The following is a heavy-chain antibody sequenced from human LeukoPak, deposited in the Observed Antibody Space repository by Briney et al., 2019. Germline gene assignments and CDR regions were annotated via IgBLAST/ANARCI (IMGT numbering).Heavy chain of an antibody. D-gene: IGHD2-21*01. J-gene: IGHJ4*02. CDR2: IGISDGST. Sequence: GGSLRLSCGASGFTFSNYAMTWVRQAPGKGLEWVSTIGISDGSTYNADSVRGRLTISRDNSKNTLYLQMNSLRAEDTAVYYCAKGGGASSFDFWGQGTLVTVSS. V-gene: IGHV3-23*01. CDR3: AKGGGASSFDF. CDR1: GFTFSNYA.